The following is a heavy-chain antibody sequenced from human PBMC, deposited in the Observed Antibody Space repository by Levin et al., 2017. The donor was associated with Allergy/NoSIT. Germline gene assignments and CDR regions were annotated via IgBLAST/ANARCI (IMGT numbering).Heavy chain of an antibody. J-gene: IGHJ4*02. Sequence: SETLSLTCKVSGGSISSGSYYWSWIRQPAAMGLEWIGRIYSSGSANYNPSLKSRVTISVDTSKNQFSLKLSSVTAADTAGYYCARAEVGSEHWGQGTLVTVSS. CDR1: GGSISSGSYY. CDR3: ARAEVGSEH. CDR2: IYSSGSA. V-gene: IGHV4-61*02. D-gene: IGHD3-10*01.